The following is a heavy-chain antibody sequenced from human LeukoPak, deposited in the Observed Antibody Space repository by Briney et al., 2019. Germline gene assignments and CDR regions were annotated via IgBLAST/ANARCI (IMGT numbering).Heavy chain of an antibody. CDR1: GGSFSGYY. CDR3: ARTFPTVTAYFDY. D-gene: IGHD4-17*01. V-gene: IGHV4-59*08. J-gene: IGHJ4*02. Sequence: SETLSLTCAVYGGSFSGYYWSWIRQPPGKGLEWIGYIYHRGSTNYNPSLKSRVTISVDTSRNQFSLKLRSVTAADTAVYYCARTFPTVTAYFDYWGQGTLVTVSS. CDR2: IYHRGST.